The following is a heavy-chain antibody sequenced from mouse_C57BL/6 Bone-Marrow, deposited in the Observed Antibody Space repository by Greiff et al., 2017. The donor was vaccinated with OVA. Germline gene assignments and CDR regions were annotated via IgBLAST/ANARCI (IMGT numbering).Heavy chain of an antibody. Sequence: VHLVESGPELVKPGASVKLSCKASGYTFTSYDINWVKQRPGQGLEWIGWIYPRDGSTKYNEKFKGKATLTVDTSSSTAYMELHSLTSEDSAVYFCASNYEWFAYWGQGTLVTVSA. CDR2: IYPRDGST. D-gene: IGHD2-1*01. J-gene: IGHJ3*01. CDR1: GYTFTSYD. V-gene: IGHV1-85*01. CDR3: ASNYEWFAY.